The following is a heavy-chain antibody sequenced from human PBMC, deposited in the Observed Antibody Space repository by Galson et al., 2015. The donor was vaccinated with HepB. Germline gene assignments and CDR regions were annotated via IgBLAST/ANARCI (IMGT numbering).Heavy chain of an antibody. CDR3: ARDGAHCSSTSCYAMPYNWFDP. CDR1: GFTFSTYG. CDR2: IWYDGSNK. D-gene: IGHD2-2*01. V-gene: IGHV3-33*01. J-gene: IGHJ5*02. Sequence: SLRLSCAASGFTFSTYGMHWVHQAPGKGLEWVAVIWYDGSNKEYADSVKGRFTVSRDDSKSTLYLQMNSLRAEDTAVYYCARDGAHCSSTSCYAMPYNWFDPWGQGTLVTVSS.